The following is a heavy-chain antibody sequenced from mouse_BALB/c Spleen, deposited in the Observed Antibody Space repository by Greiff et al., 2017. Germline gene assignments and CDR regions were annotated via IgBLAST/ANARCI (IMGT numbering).Heavy chain of an antibody. D-gene: IGHD1-1*01. CDR3: AREVYYYGSSFDD. CDR1: GFTFSSYA. Sequence: EVKLVESGGGLVKPGGSLKLSCAASGFTFSSYAMSWVRQTPEKRLEWVASISSGGSTYYPDSVKGRFTISSDNARNILYLQMSSLRSEDTAMYYCAREVYYYGSSFDDWGQGTTLTVSS. CDR2: ISSGGST. V-gene: IGHV5-6-5*01. J-gene: IGHJ2*01.